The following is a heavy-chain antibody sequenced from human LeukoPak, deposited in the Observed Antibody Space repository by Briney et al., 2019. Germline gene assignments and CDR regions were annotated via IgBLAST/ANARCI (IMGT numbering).Heavy chain of an antibody. D-gene: IGHD5-24*01. CDR2: IIPIFGTA. J-gene: IGHJ4*02. Sequence: SVKVSCKASGGTFSSYAISWVRQAPGQGLEWMGGIIPIFGTANYAQKFQGRVTITADESTSTAYMELSSLRSEDTAVYYCARGGVEMATRRFDYWGQGTLVTVSS. V-gene: IGHV1-69*13. CDR3: ARGGVEMATRRFDY. CDR1: GGTFSSYA.